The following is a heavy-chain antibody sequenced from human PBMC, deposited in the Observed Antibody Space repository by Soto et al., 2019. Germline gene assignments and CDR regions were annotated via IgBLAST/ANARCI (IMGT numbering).Heavy chain of an antibody. Sequence: GGSLRLSCAASGFTFSDYYMSWIRQAPGKGLEWVSYISSSGSTIYYADSVKGRFTISRDNAKNSLYLQMNSLRAEDTAVYHCARDAKESLFGVVITYYYYYGMDVWGQGTTVTVSS. CDR2: ISSSGSTI. D-gene: IGHD3-3*01. J-gene: IGHJ6*02. V-gene: IGHV3-11*01. CDR1: GFTFSDYY. CDR3: ARDAKESLFGVVITYYYYYGMDV.